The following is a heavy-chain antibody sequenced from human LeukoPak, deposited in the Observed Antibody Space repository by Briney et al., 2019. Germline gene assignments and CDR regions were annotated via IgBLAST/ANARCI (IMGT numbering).Heavy chain of an antibody. CDR1: GFTFSAYG. Sequence: PGGSLRLSCAASGFTFSAYGMHWVRQAPGKGLEWVAVISYDGRNKYFADSVKGRFTISRDNSKNTVHLQMNSLRAEDTAVYYCAKDPGYVDYWGQGTLVSVSS. CDR2: ISYDGRNK. CDR3: AKDPGYVDY. V-gene: IGHV3-30*18. J-gene: IGHJ4*02. D-gene: IGHD2-15*01.